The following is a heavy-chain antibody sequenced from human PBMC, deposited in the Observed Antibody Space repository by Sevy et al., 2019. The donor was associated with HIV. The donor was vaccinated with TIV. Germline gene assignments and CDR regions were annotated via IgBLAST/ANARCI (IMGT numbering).Heavy chain of an antibody. CDR1: GFTFGDYA. D-gene: IGHD6-13*01. CDR3: TRDRSPYSSSWGDYYYYYGMDV. J-gene: IGHJ6*02. Sequence: GGSLRLSCTASGFTFGDYAMSWFRQAPGKGLEWVGFIRSKAYGGTTEYAASVKGRFTISRDDSKSIAYLQMNSLKTEDTAVYYCTRDRSPYSSSWGDYYYYYGMDVWGQGTTVTVS. CDR2: IRSKAYGGTT. V-gene: IGHV3-49*03.